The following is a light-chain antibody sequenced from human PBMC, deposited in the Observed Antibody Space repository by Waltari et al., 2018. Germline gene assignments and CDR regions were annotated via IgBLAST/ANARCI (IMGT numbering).Light chain of an antibody. J-gene: IGLJ2*01. V-gene: IGLV3-21*04. CDR2: YDT. Sequence: SYVLTQPPSVSVAPGKAATITCGGTNIGSKSVHWYQQKPGQAPVLVIKYDTDRPSGIPERISGSNSGNTATLTISRVEAGDEADYYCHVSDSSSDQQEFGGGTKLTVL. CDR3: HVSDSSSDQQE. CDR1: NIGSKS.